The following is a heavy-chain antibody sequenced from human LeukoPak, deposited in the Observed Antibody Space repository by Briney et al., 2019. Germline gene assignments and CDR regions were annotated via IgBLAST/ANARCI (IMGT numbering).Heavy chain of an antibody. CDR1: GGTFSSYA. V-gene: IGHV1-69*04. CDR3: ARGSLTIFGVVHD. CDR2: IIPILGIA. J-gene: IGHJ4*02. D-gene: IGHD3-3*01. Sequence: GASVNVSCKASGGTFSSYAISWVRQAPGQGLEWMGRIIPILGIANYAQKFQGRVTITTDESTSTAYMELSSLRSEDTAVYYCARGSLTIFGVVHDWGQGTLVTVSS.